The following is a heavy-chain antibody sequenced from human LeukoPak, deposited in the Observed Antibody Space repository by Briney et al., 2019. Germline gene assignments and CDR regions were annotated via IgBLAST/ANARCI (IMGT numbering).Heavy chain of an antibody. CDR2: ISSSGSST. V-gene: IGHV3-48*03. CDR1: GSPFSNYE. Sequence: GGSLRLSCATSGSPFSNYEMSWVRQTPGKGLEWVSYISSSGSSTYYADSVKGRFTISRDNAKSSLCLQMDSLRAGDTAVYYCAREDGSQLDYWGRGTLVTVSS. J-gene: IGHJ4*02. D-gene: IGHD1-26*01. CDR3: AREDGSQLDY.